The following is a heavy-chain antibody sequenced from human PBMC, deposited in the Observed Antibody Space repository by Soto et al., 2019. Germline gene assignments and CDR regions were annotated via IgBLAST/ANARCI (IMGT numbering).Heavy chain of an antibody. Sequence: QVQLQQWGAGLLKPSETLSLTCAVYDGSSNNYYWSWIRQPPGKGLEWIGEINHSGSTNYNASLKSRVSISEDTSKKQFSRELRFVSAADTAVYYCARGALIRGVLYYWGQGTLVTVSS. CDR3: ARGALIRGVLYY. CDR2: INHSGST. V-gene: IGHV4-34*01. J-gene: IGHJ4*02. CDR1: DGSSNNYY. D-gene: IGHD3-10*01.